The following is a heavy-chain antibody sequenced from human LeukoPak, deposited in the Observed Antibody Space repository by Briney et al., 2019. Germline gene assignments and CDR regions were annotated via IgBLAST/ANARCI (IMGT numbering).Heavy chain of an antibody. CDR1: GFTFSTYA. CDR3: TTILWFGELSRFDP. D-gene: IGHD3-10*01. Sequence: PGGSLRLSCAASGFTFSTYAMSWVRQAPGRGLEWVSAISSSSDTTYYADSVKGRFTISRDNSKNTLYLQMNSLKTEDTAVYYCTTILWFGELSRFDPWGQGTLVTVSS. CDR2: ISSSSDTT. V-gene: IGHV3-23*01. J-gene: IGHJ5*02.